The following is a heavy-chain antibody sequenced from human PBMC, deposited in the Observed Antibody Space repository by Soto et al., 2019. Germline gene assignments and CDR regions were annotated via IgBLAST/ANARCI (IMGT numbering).Heavy chain of an antibody. Sequence: SETLSLTCTVSGGSISSSSYDWGWIRQPPXKGLEWIGSIYYSGRTYYNPSLKSRVTISVDTSKNQFSLKLSSVTAADTAVYYCARMRGTMVRGDYYGMDVWGQGTTVTVSS. CDR2: IYYSGRT. V-gene: IGHV4-39*01. CDR1: GGSISSSSYD. D-gene: IGHD3-10*01. J-gene: IGHJ6*02. CDR3: ARMRGTMVRGDYYGMDV.